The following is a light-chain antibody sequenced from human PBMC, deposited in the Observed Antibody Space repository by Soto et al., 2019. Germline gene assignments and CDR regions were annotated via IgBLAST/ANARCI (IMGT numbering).Light chain of an antibody. V-gene: IGLV1-40*01. Sequence: QPVLTQPPSVSGAPGQRVTISCTGSSSNIGAGYDVHWYQQLLGTAPKLLIYGNNNRPSGVPDRFSGSKSGTSASLAITGLQAEDEADYYCQSYDSSLSGSRVFGTGTKLTVL. CDR1: SSNIGAGYD. CDR3: QSYDSSLSGSRV. J-gene: IGLJ1*01. CDR2: GNN.